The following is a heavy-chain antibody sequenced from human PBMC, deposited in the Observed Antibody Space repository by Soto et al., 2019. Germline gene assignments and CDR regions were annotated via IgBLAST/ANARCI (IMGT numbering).Heavy chain of an antibody. CDR3: ARYFRGSGRYFFDY. J-gene: IGHJ4*02. D-gene: IGHD6-19*01. CDR1: GFTFSSSF. V-gene: IGHV3-7*03. CDR2: INQDGGGT. Sequence: GGALRLSCVASGFTFSSSFMGWVRQAPGKGLEWVANINQDGGGTYYVDSVQGRFTISRDNAKDSLFLQLNSLRGEDTAVYYCARYFRGSGRYFFDYWGQGTLVTVSS.